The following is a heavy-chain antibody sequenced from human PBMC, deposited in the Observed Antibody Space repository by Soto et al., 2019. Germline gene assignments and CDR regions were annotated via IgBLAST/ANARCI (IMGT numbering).Heavy chain of an antibody. CDR2: ISAYNGNT. CDR3: ARDYGIAVAGGFDY. D-gene: IGHD6-19*01. J-gene: IGHJ4*02. V-gene: IGHV1-18*01. Sequence: GASVKVSCKASGYTFTSYGISWGRQAPGQGVERKGWISAYNGNTNYAQKLQGRVTMTTDTSTSTAYMELRSLRSDDTAVYYCARDYGIAVAGGFDYWGQGTLVTVSS. CDR1: GYTFTSYG.